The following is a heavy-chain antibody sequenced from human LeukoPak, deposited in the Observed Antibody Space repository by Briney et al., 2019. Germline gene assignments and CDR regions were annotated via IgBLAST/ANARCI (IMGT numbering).Heavy chain of an antibody. Sequence: PGGSLRLSCAASGFTFSSYGMHWVRQAPGKGLEWVAFIRYDGSNKYYADSVKGRFTISRDNSKNTLYLRMNSLRAEDTAVYYCATLAYYDYVWGSYGFDYWGQGTLVTVSS. CDR2: IRYDGSNK. V-gene: IGHV3-30*02. D-gene: IGHD3-16*01. CDR1: GFTFSSYG. J-gene: IGHJ4*02. CDR3: ATLAYYDYVWGSYGFDY.